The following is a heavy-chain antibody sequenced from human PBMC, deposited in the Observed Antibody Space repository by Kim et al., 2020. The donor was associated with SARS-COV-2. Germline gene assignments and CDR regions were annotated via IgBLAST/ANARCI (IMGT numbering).Heavy chain of an antibody. D-gene: IGHD3-16*02. CDR1: GYTFTGYY. J-gene: IGHJ3*02. CDR3: ARGKVRGATNYDYVWGSYPAEEDAFDI. CDR2: INPNSGGT. Sequence: ASVKVSCKASGYTFTGYYMHWVRQAPGQGLEWMGRINPNSGGTNYAQKFQGRVTMTRDTSISTAYMELSRLRSDDTAVYYCARGKVRGATNYDYVWGSYPAEEDAFDIWGQGTMVTVSS. V-gene: IGHV1-2*06.